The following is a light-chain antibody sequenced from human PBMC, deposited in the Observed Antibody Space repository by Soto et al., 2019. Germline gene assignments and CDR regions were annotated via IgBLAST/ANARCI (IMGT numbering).Light chain of an antibody. J-gene: IGKJ5*01. V-gene: IGKV3-20*01. CDR1: QSVGSSY. CDR3: QQYGSSPIT. CDR2: GAS. Sequence: EIVLTQSPGTLSLSPGERATLSCRASQSVGSSYLAWYQQKPGQAARLLISGASSRATGIPDRFSGSGSGTDFTRTISRLEPEDFVVYYCQQYGSSPITFDQGTRLEIK.